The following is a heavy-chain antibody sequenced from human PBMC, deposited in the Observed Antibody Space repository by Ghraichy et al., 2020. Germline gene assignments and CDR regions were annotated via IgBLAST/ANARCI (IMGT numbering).Heavy chain of an antibody. V-gene: IGHV3-30*02. CDR2: IRYDGITK. J-gene: IGHJ4*02. Sequence: GGPLRLSCAASGFLFSTYSMHWVRQAPGKGLEWVTFIRYDGITKYYADSVKGRFTISRDNSKNTLYLQMNSLRAEDAAVYYCARDSYGSDHWGQGTVVTVSS. D-gene: IGHD4-17*01. CDR3: ARDSYGSDH. CDR1: GFLFSTYS.